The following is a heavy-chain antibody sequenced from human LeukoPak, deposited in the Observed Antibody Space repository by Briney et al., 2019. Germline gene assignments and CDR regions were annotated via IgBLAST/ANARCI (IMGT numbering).Heavy chain of an antibody. CDR1: GFTVSSNY. D-gene: IGHD5-18*01. CDR3: ATYRQVLLPFES. CDR2: IYSGGSR. J-gene: IGHJ4*02. Sequence: PGGSLRLSCAASGFTVSSNYMSWVRQAPGKGLEWVSVIYSGGSRYYADSVKGRFTISRDNSKSILSLQMNSLRAEDTAIYYCATYRQVLLPFESWGQGTLVTVSS. V-gene: IGHV3-66*01.